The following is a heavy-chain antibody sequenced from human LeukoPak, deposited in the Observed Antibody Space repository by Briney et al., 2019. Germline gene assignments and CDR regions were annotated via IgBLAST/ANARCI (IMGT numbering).Heavy chain of an antibody. CDR2: IYTSGST. J-gene: IGHJ5*02. D-gene: IGHD6-13*01. Sequence: SETLSLTCTVSGGSISSGGYYWSWIRQPAGKGLEWIGRIYTSGSTNYNPSLKSRVTMSVDTSKNQFSLKLSSVTAADTAVYYCARDPARYSSSQNWFDPWGQGTLVTVSS. CDR1: GGSISSGGYY. CDR3: ARDPARYSSSQNWFDP. V-gene: IGHV4-61*02.